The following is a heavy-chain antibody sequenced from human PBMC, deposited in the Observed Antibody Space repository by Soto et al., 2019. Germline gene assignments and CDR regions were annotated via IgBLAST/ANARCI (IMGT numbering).Heavy chain of an antibody. CDR1: GFTFSSYA. V-gene: IGHV3-23*01. J-gene: IGHJ4*02. D-gene: IGHD3-22*01. CDR2: ISYGGGST. CDR3: AKGESYYYDSSGYWNY. Sequence: GGSLRLCCAASGFTFSSYAMNWVRQVPGKGLEWVSGISYGGGSTNYADSVKGRFTISRDNSKNTLYLQMNSLRGEDTAVYYCAKGESYYYDSSGYWNYWGQGTLVTVSS.